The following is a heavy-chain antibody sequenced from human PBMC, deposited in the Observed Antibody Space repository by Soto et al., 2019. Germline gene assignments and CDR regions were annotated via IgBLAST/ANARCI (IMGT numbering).Heavy chain of an antibody. CDR3: ARTAHYYDSSGYSEYFQP. D-gene: IGHD3-22*01. CDR1: GGSISSYY. Sequence: SSETLSLACTVSGGSISSYYWSWIRQPPGKGLEWIGYIYYSGSTNYNPSLKSRVTISVDTSKNQFSLKLSSVTAADTAVYYCARTAHYYDSSGYSEYFQPWGQGTLVTVSS. CDR2: IYYSGST. J-gene: IGHJ1*01. V-gene: IGHV4-59*01.